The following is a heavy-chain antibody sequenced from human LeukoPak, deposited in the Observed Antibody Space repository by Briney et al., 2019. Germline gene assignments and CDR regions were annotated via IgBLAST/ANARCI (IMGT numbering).Heavy chain of an antibody. D-gene: IGHD4-17*01. Sequence: ASVKVSCKASGHTFTGYCMHWVRQAPGQGLEWMGRINPNSGGTNYAQKFQGRVTMTRDTSISTAYMELGRLRSDDTAVYYCARDGGYGDYVYYYYMDVWGKGTTVTVSS. J-gene: IGHJ6*03. V-gene: IGHV1-2*06. CDR2: INPNSGGT. CDR1: GHTFTGYC. CDR3: ARDGGYGDYVYYYYMDV.